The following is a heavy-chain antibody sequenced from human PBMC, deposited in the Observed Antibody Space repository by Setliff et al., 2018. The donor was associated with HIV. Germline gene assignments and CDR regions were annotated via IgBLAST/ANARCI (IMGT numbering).Heavy chain of an antibody. J-gene: IGHJ4*02. CDR2: IRGKRGKAYGGTT. Sequence: GGSLRLSCTDSGFTFGDYAMTWVRQAPGKGLEWVGFIRGKRGKAYGGTTEYAASVKGRFTIARDDSKSIAYLEMNSLKTEDTAVYYCTRKLAVPGTSFFDYWGQGTLVTVSS. CDR1: GFTFGDYA. D-gene: IGHD6-19*01. CDR3: TRKLAVPGTSFFDY. V-gene: IGHV3-49*04.